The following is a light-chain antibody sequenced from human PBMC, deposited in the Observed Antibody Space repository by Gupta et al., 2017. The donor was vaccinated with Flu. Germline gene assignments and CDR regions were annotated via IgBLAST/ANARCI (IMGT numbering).Light chain of an antibody. J-gene: IGLJ3*02. V-gene: IGLV3-25*01. Sequence: ASCYQKKTGEATMVVIYDEAERASGMSARFSDSKSGTPDTVTISGGQTEEEGEYYCDTWDNRLNSVFGGGTKVTVL. CDR3: DTWDNRLNSV. CDR2: DEA.